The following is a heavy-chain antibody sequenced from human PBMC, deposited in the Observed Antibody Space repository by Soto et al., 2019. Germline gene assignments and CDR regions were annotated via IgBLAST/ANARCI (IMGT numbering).Heavy chain of an antibody. CDR1: GFTFSSYA. Sequence: GGSLRLSCAASGFTFSSYAMSWVRQAPGKGLEWVSVISGSGGSTYYADSVKGRFTISRDNTKNTLYLQMNSLRAEDTAVYCGAERAEDMAAAGYFDYWGQGTLVTVSS. J-gene: IGHJ4*02. CDR3: AERAEDMAAAGYFDY. D-gene: IGHD6-13*01. CDR2: ISGSGGST. V-gene: IGHV3-23*01.